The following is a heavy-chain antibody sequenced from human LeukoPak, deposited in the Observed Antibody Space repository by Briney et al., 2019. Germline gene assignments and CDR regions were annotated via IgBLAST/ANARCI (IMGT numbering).Heavy chain of an antibody. D-gene: IGHD5-18*01. CDR3: ARGGYSYGLDY. J-gene: IGHJ4*02. CDR2: ISYDGSNK. CDR1: GFTFSSYA. V-gene: IGHV3-30-3*01. Sequence: GGSLRLSCAAPGFTFSSYAMHWVRQAPGKGLEWVAVISYDGSNKYYADSVKGRFTISRDNSKNTLYLQMNSLRAEDTAVYYCARGGYSYGLDYWGQGTLVTVSS.